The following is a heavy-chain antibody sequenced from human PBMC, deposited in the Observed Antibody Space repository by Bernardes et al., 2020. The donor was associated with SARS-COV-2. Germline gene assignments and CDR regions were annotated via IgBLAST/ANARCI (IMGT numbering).Heavy chain of an antibody. CDR3: AKELFYGDPNAFDI. D-gene: IGHD4-17*01. CDR2: ISYDGSKK. CDR1: GFTFRSYG. Sequence: GGSLRLSCAASGFTFRSYGMHWVRQAPGKGLEWVAVISYDGSKKYYADSVKGRFTISRDNSKNTVNLQMNSLRAEDTAVFYCAKELFYGDPNAFDIWGQGTVVTVSS. V-gene: IGHV3-30*18. J-gene: IGHJ3*02.